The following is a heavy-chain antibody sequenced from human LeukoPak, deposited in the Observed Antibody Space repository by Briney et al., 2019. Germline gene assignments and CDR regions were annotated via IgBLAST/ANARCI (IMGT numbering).Heavy chain of an antibody. V-gene: IGHV3-21*01. CDR1: GFTFSSYT. CDR3: AREGGQLAFDI. J-gene: IGHJ3*02. D-gene: IGHD1-1*01. CDR2: ISSSSSYI. Sequence: PGGSLRLSCAASGFTFSSYTMNWVRQAPGKGLEWVSSISSSSSYIYYADSVKGRFTVSRDNAKNSLYLQMSSLRAEDTAVYYCAREGGQLAFDIWGQGTMVTVSS.